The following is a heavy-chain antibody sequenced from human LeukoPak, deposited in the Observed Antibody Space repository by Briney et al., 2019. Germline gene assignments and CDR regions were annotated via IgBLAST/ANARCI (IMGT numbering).Heavy chain of an antibody. D-gene: IGHD6-13*01. J-gene: IGHJ4*02. CDR3: ARGTSASYSSSWYGY. CDR1: GFTFSSYW. Sequence: GGSLRLSCAASGFTFSSYWMHWVRQAPGKGPVWVSRINSDGSSTSYADSVKGRLTISRDNAKNTLYLQMNSLRAEDTAVYYRARGTSASYSSSWYGYWGQGTLVTVSS. V-gene: IGHV3-74*01. CDR2: INSDGSST.